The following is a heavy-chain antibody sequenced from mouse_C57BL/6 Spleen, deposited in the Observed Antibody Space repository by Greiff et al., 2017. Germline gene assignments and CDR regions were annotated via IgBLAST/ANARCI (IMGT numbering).Heavy chain of an antibody. J-gene: IGHJ2*01. Sequence: QVQLQQPGAELVKPGASVKLSCKASGYTFTSYWMQWVKQRPGQGLEWIGEIDPSDSYTTYNQKFKGKATLTVYTSSSTAYMQLSSLTSEDSAVYYYARQLGREYFDYWGQGTTLTVSS. CDR1: GYTFTSYW. CDR3: ARQLGREYFDY. D-gene: IGHD4-1*02. CDR2: IDPSDSYT. V-gene: IGHV1-50*01.